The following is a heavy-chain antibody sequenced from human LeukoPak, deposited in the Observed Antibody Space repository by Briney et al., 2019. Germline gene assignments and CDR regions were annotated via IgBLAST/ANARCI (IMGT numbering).Heavy chain of an antibody. CDR2: MNPNSGNT. V-gene: IGHV1-8*01. J-gene: IGHJ5*02. CDR3: ARVRPPRYCSGGSCARTGNWFDP. D-gene: IGHD2-15*01. CDR1: GYTFTSYD. Sequence: ASVKVSCKASGYTFTSYDINWVRQATGQGLEWMGWMNPNSGNTGYARKFQGRVTMTRNTSISTAYMELSSLRSEDTAVYYCARVRPPRYCSGGSCARTGNWFDPWGQGTLVTVSS.